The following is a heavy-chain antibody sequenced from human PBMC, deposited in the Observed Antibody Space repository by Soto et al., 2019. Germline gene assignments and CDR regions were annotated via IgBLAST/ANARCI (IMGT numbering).Heavy chain of an antibody. D-gene: IGHD3-22*01. V-gene: IGHV3-23*01. CDR2: ISGSGGST. CDR3: VKDRESVVIVVVGYEDYYYGMDV. J-gene: IGHJ6*02. CDR1: GFTFSSYA. Sequence: GGSLRLSCAASGFTFSSYAMSWVRQAPGKGLEWVSAISGSGGSTYYADSVKGRFTISRDNSKNTLYLQMNSLRAEDTAVYYCVKDRESVVIVVVGYEDYYYGMDVWGQGTTVTVSS.